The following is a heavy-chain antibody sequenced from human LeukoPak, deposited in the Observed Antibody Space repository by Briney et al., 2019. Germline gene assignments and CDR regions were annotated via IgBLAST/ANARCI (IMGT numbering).Heavy chain of an antibody. CDR1: GGSISSYY. V-gene: IGHV4-4*07. D-gene: IGHD2-15*01. CDR3: ASSYCSGGGCYSDWFDP. J-gene: IGHJ5*02. Sequence: SETLSLTCTVSGGSISSYYWSWIRQPAGKGLEWIGRIYTSGSTNYNPSLKSRVTMSVDTSKNQFSLKLSSVTAADTAVYYCASSYCSGGGCYSDWFDPWGQGTLVTVSS. CDR2: IYTSGST.